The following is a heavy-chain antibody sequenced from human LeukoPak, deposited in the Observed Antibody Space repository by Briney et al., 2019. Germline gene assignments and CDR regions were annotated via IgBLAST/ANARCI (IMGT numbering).Heavy chain of an antibody. V-gene: IGHV3-21*01. CDR1: GFTFSSYS. J-gene: IGHJ4*02. CDR2: INSSSSYI. Sequence: PGGSLRLSCAASGFTFSSYSMNWVRQAPGKGLEWVSSINSSSSYIYHADSVKGRFTISRDNAKNSLYLLMNRLRAEDTAVYYCARNPPSRYCSSTSCCPFDYWGQGTLVTVSS. D-gene: IGHD2-2*01. CDR3: ARNPPSRYCSSTSCCPFDY.